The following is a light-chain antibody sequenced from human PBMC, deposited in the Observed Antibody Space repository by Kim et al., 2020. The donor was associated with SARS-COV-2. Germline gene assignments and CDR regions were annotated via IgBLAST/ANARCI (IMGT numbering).Light chain of an antibody. Sequence: VYHGQTARITCSGDKLGDKYACWYQQKPGQSPVLVIYQDSKRPSGIPERFSGSNSGNTATLTISGTQAMDEADYYCQAWDSSTHVVFGGGTQLTVL. J-gene: IGLJ2*01. CDR3: QAWDSSTHVV. CDR1: KLGDKY. CDR2: QDS. V-gene: IGLV3-1*01.